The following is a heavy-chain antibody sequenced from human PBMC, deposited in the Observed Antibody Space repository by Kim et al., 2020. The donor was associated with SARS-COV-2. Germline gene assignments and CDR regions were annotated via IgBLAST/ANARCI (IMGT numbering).Heavy chain of an antibody. CDR3: ARDGYCSGGRCYSGHYSFDP. CDR2: INQIGSEK. J-gene: IGHJ5*02. V-gene: IGHV3-7*01. D-gene: IGHD2-15*01. CDR1: GFTFSGYW. Sequence: GGLRLSCAASGFTFSGYWMSWVRQAPGKGLEWVANINQIGSEKSYVDSVKGRFTISRDNAKNSLYLQMDSLRAEDTAVYYCARDGYCSGGRCYSGHYSFDPWGQGTLVTVSS.